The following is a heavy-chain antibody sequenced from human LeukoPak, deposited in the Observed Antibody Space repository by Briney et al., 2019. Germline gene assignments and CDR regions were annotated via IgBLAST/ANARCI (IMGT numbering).Heavy chain of an antibody. D-gene: IGHD1-26*01. J-gene: IGHJ4*02. CDR3: AKQPKWELRLYFDY. CDR1: GGSISSYY. Sequence: NSSETLSLTCTVSGGSISSYYWSWIRQPAGKGLEWIGRIYTSGSTNYNPSLKSRVTMSVDTSKNQFSLKLSSVTAADTAVYYCAKQPKWELRLYFDYWGQGTLVTVSS. CDR2: IYTSGST. V-gene: IGHV4-4*07.